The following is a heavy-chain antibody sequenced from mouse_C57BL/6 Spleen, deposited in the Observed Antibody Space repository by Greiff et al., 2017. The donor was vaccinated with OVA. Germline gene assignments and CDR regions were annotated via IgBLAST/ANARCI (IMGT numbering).Heavy chain of an antibody. D-gene: IGHD1-1*01. Sequence: QVQLKESGPELVKPGASVKISCKASGYSFTSYYIHWVKQRPGQGLEWIGWIYPGSGNTKYNEKFKGKATLTADTSSSTAYMQLSSLTSEDSAVYYCARGGFYYCGSSPNWYFDVWGTGTTVTVAS. CDR2: IYPGSGNT. V-gene: IGHV1-66*01. CDR3: ARGGFYYCGSSPNWYFDV. CDR1: GYSFTSYY. J-gene: IGHJ1*03.